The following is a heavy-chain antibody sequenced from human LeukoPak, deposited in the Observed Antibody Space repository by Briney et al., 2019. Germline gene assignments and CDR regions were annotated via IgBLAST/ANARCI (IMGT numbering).Heavy chain of an antibody. CDR3: ARDRTTVVTHYWYFDL. J-gene: IGHJ2*01. CDR1: GYTFTGYY. CDR2: INPNSGGT. D-gene: IGHD4-23*01. V-gene: IGHV1-2*02. Sequence: ASVKVSCTASGYTFTGYYMHWVRQAPGQGLEWMGWINPNSGGTNYAQKFQGRVTMTRDTSISTAYMELSRLRSDDTAVYYCARDRTTVVTHYWYFDLWGRGTLVTVSS.